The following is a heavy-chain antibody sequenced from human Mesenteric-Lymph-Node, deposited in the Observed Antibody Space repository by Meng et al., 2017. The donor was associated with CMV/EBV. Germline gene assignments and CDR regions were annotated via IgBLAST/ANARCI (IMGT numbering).Heavy chain of an antibody. CDR2: IWYDGSNK. D-gene: IGHD3-16*01. Sequence: GESLKISCAASGFTFSSYGMHWVRQAPGKGLEWVAVIWYDGSNKYYADSVKGRFTISRDNSKNTLYLQMNSLKTEDTAVYYCTTESLRITPNVWGQGTTVTVSS. V-gene: IGHV3-33*01. CDR1: GFTFSSYG. CDR3: TTESLRITPNV. J-gene: IGHJ6*02.